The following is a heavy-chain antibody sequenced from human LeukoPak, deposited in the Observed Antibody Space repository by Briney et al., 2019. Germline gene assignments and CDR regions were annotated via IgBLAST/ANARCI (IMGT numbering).Heavy chain of an antibody. J-gene: IGHJ4*02. Sequence: GGSLKLSCAASGFTFSGSAMHWVRQASGKGLEWVGRIRSKANSYATAYAASVKGRFTISRDDSKSTAYLQMNSLKTEDTAVYYCTSIVGATMDFDYWGQGTLVTVSS. CDR2: IRSKANSYAT. CDR1: GFTFSGSA. V-gene: IGHV3-73*01. D-gene: IGHD1-26*01. CDR3: TSIVGATMDFDY.